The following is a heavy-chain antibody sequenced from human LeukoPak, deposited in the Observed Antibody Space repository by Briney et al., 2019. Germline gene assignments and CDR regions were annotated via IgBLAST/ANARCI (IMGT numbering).Heavy chain of an antibody. Sequence: SETLSLTCTVSGGSISSYYWSWIRQPAGKGLEWIGRIYTSGSTNYNPSLKSRVTMSVDTSKTQLSLKLSSGTAADTAVYYCARDALLWFGELLSYNWFDPWGQGTLVTVSS. D-gene: IGHD3-10*01. CDR3: ARDALLWFGELLSYNWFDP. V-gene: IGHV4-4*07. J-gene: IGHJ5*02. CDR2: IYTSGST. CDR1: GGSISSYY.